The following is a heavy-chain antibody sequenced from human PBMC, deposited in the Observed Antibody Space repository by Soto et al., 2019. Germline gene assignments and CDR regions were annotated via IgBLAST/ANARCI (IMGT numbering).Heavy chain of an antibody. V-gene: IGHV1-3*01. J-gene: IGHJ4*02. Sequence: GASVKVSCKASGYTFTSYAMHWVRQAPGQRLEWMGWINAGNGNTKYSQKFQGRVTITRDTSASTAYMELSSLRSEDTAVYYCARGTIAAAGRYFYYCGQGILVTVSS. D-gene: IGHD6-13*01. CDR3: ARGTIAAAGRYFYY. CDR1: GYTFTSYA. CDR2: INAGNGNT.